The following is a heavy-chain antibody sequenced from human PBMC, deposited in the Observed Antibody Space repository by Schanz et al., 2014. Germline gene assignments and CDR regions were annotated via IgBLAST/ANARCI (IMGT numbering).Heavy chain of an antibody. CDR1: GFIFSNYG. Sequence: VQLVESGGGFVQPGGSLRLSCAASGFIFSNYGMHWVRQAPGKGLEWVSCTNGDGTNAKYADSVKGRFTISRDNAKKTLSLQMISLRAEDTAIYFCTRSYYDFSWGSYRFRAFDIWGQGTTVIVSS. CDR3: TRSYYDFSWGSYRFRAFDI. D-gene: IGHD3-16*02. V-gene: IGHV3-74*02. CDR2: TNGDGTNA. J-gene: IGHJ3*02.